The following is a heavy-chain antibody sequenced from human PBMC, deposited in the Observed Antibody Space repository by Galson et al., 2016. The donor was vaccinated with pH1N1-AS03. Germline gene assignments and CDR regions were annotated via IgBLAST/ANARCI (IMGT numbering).Heavy chain of an antibody. Sequence: PALVTPTQTLTLTCSLSGVSVPSSGLAVGWFRLPPGKALEWLALIYWDDAKRFSPSLRNRLTITKDTSRNQAVLTVTNADPLDTATYFCALPNSWGNAFEIWGPGTIVTVAS. D-gene: IGHD3-16*01. CDR3: ALPNSWGNAFEI. CDR1: GVSVPSSGLA. V-gene: IGHV2-5*02. CDR2: IYWDDAK. J-gene: IGHJ3*02.